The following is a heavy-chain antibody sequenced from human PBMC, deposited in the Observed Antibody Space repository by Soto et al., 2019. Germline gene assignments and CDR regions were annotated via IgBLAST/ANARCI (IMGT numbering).Heavy chain of an antibody. Sequence: EVQLVESGGGLVKPGGSLRLSCAASGFTFSNAWMNWVRQAPGKGLEWVGRIKSKTDGGTTDYAAPVKGRFTISRDDSKNTLYLQMNSLKTADTAVYYCTTKWELLFQSWDYWGQGTLVTVSS. J-gene: IGHJ4*02. D-gene: IGHD1-26*01. CDR3: TTKWELLFQSWDY. CDR1: GFTFSNAW. CDR2: IKSKTDGGTT. V-gene: IGHV3-15*07.